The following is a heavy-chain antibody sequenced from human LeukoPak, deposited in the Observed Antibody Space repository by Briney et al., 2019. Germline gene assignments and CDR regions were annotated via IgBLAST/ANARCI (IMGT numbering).Heavy chain of an antibody. CDR2: ISGSGGST. J-gene: IGHJ5*02. V-gene: IGHV3-23*01. CDR3: AKDRDIVVVPRWFDP. D-gene: IGHD2-2*01. CDR1: GFTFSSYA. Sequence: PGASLRLSCAASGFTFSSYAMSWVRQAPGKGLEWVSAISGSGGSTYYADSVKGQFTISRDNSKNTLYLQMNSLRAEDTAVYYCAKDRDIVVVPRWFDPWGQGTLVTVSS.